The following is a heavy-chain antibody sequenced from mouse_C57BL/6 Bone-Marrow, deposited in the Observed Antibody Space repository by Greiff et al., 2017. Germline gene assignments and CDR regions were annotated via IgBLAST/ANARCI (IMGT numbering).Heavy chain of an antibody. V-gene: IGHV14-4*01. J-gene: IGHJ4*01. D-gene: IGHD2-1*01. CDR2: IDPENGDT. CDR3: TTPYGNYDAMDY. Sequence: EVQLVESGAELVRPGASVKLSCTASGFNIKDDYMHWVKQRPEQGLEWIGWIDPENGDTEYASKFQGKATIPADTSSNTAYLQLSSLTSEDTAVYYCTTPYGNYDAMDYWGQGTSVTVSS. CDR1: GFNIKDDY.